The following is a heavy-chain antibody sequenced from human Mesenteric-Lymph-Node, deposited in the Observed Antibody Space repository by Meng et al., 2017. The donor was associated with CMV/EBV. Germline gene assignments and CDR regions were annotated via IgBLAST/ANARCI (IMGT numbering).Heavy chain of an antibody. D-gene: IGHD2-8*02. CDR1: GYSLTDYG. CDR3: VRDFVGYCTGGVCSDYHYGMDV. V-gene: IGHV1-18*01. J-gene: IGHJ6*02. Sequence: ASVKVSCKASGYSLTDYGVTWVRQAPGQGLEWVGWISGYTRNTDYAQKLQGRVTVTTDIPTSTTYMELRGLRSDDTAVYYCVRDFVGYCTGGVCSDYHYGMDVWGQGTTVTVSS. CDR2: ISGYTRNT.